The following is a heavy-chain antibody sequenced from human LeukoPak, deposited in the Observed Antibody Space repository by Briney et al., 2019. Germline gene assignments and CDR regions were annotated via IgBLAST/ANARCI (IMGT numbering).Heavy chain of an antibody. CDR3: ARGYPYGSYVDY. J-gene: IGHJ4*02. CDR2: IYYSGST. V-gene: IGHV4-59*01. CDR1: GGSISSYY. D-gene: IGHD1-26*01. Sequence: SETLSLTCTVSGGSISSYYWSWIRQPPGKGLEWIGYIYYSGSTNYNPSLKSRVTISVDTSKNQFSLKLSSVTAADTAVYYCARGYPYGSYVDYWGQGTLVTVSS.